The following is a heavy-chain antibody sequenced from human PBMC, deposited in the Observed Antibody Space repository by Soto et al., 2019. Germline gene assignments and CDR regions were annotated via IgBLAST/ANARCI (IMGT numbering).Heavy chain of an antibody. V-gene: IGHV1-18*01. CDR3: ARDDSGFSGSHYIDXFNF. J-gene: IGHJ4*02. Sequence: ASVKVSCKASGYTFTSYGISWVRQAPGQGLEWMGWISAYNGNTNYAQKLQGRVTMTTDTSTSTAYMELRSLRSDDTAVYYCARDDSGFSGSHYIDXFNFWGQGALVTVSS. D-gene: IGHD1-26*01. CDR2: ISAYNGNT. CDR1: GYTFTSYG.